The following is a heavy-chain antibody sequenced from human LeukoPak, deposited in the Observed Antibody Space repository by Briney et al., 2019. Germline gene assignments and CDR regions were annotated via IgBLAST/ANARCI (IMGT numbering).Heavy chain of an antibody. CDR3: ARGRVYGDYVFDY. Sequence: GGSLRLSCAASGFTFSSYSMHWVRQAPGKGLEWVSSISSSSSYIYYADSVKGRFTISRDNAKNSLYLQMNSLRAEDTAVYYCARGRVYGDYVFDYWGQGTLVTVSS. J-gene: IGHJ4*02. V-gene: IGHV3-21*01. CDR1: GFTFSSYS. D-gene: IGHD4-17*01. CDR2: ISSSSSYI.